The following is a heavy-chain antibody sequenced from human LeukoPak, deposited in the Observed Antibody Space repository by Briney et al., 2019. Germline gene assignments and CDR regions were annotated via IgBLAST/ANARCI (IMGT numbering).Heavy chain of an antibody. CDR3: ARDRGSSWYRLLDY. CDR2: INPNSGGT. CDR1: GYTFTGYY. D-gene: IGHD6-13*01. Sequence: GASVKVSCKASGYTFTGYYMHWVRQAPGQGLEWMGRINPNSGGTNYAQKFQGRVTMTRDTSISTAYMELGRLRSDDTAVYYCARDRGSSWYRLLDYWGQGTLVTVSS. V-gene: IGHV1-2*06. J-gene: IGHJ4*02.